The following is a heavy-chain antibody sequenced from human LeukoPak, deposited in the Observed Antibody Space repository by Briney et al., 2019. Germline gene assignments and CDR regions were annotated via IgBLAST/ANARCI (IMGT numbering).Heavy chain of an antibody. J-gene: IGHJ4*02. CDR2: IIPIFGTA. D-gene: IGHD6-13*01. V-gene: IGHV1-69*06. CDR3: ARDQIVGGIAAAGTFDY. Sequence: ASVKVSCKASGGTFSSYAISWVRQAPGQGLEWMGGIIPIFGTANYAQKSQGRVTITADKSTSTAYMELSSLRSEDTAVYYCARDQIVGGIAAAGTFDYWGQGTLVTVSS. CDR1: GGTFSSYA.